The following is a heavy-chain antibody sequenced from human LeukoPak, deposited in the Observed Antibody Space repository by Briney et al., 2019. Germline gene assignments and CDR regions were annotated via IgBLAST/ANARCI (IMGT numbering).Heavy chain of an antibody. D-gene: IGHD2-15*01. CDR3: AKQLGYCSDGSCYFPY. CDR1: GFTSSGYA. Sequence: GGSLRLSCAAFGFTSSGYAMSWVRQAPGKGLEWVSTISGNGANTYYGDSVKGRFTISRDNSKNTLYMQMNSLRAEDTAVYYCAKQLGYCSDGSCYFPYWGQGTLVTVSS. CDR2: ISGNGANT. V-gene: IGHV3-23*01. J-gene: IGHJ4*02.